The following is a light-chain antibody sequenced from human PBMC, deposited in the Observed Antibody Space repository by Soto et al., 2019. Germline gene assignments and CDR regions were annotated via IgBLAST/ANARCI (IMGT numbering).Light chain of an antibody. V-gene: IGKV3-11*01. CDR3: HHRSNWPYT. Sequence: EIVLTQSPATLSLSPGERATLSCRTSQSVSSYLAWYQQKPGQAPRLLIYDASNRATDIPVRFSGSESGTAFTLTISSLEPDDFAVYYCHHRSNWPYTFGQGTNLDIK. CDR2: DAS. CDR1: QSVSSY. J-gene: IGKJ2*01.